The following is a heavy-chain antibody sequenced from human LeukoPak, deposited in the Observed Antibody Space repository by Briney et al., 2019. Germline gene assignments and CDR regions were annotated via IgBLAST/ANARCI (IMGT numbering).Heavy chain of an antibody. CDR2: IFYSGTT. J-gene: IGHJ4*02. V-gene: IGHV4-59*11. Sequence: SETLSLTCTVSGDSISGHYWSWIRQPPGKGLECIGYIFYSGTTYYSPSLESRVTISVDTSKNQFSLKLSSVTAADTAVYYCARVADHGEYIAPFDSWGQGTLVTVSS. CDR1: GDSISGHY. D-gene: IGHD2/OR15-2a*01. CDR3: ARVADHGEYIAPFDS.